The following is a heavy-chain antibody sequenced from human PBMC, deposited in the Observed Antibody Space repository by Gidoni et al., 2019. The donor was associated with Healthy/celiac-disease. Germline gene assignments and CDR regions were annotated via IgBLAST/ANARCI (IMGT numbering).Heavy chain of an antibody. Sequence: QLQLQESGPGLVKPSETLSLTCTVSGCSISSSSYYWGWIRQPPGKGLEGIGSIYYSGSTYYNPSLKSRVTISVDTSKNQFSLKLSSVTAADTAVYYCARLAATVVTLAEYFQHWGQGTLVTVSS. J-gene: IGHJ1*01. V-gene: IGHV4-39*01. D-gene: IGHD6-25*01. CDR3: ARLAATVVTLAEYFQH. CDR1: GCSISSSSYY. CDR2: IYYSGST.